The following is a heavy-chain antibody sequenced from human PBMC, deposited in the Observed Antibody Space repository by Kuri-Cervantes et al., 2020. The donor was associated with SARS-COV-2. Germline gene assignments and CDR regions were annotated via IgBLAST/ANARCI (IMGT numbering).Heavy chain of an antibody. CDR2: ISAYNGNT. V-gene: IGHV1-18*04. J-gene: IGHJ6*02. D-gene: IGHD3-10*01. CDR1: GYTFTSYG. Sequence: ASVKVSCKASGYTFTSYGISWVRQAPGQGREGMGWISAYNGNTNYAQTLQGRVTITTDTSTSTAYMELRSLRSADTAVYYCAAGLLWFGHWVYGMEVWGQGTTVTVSS. CDR3: AAGLLWFGHWVYGMEV.